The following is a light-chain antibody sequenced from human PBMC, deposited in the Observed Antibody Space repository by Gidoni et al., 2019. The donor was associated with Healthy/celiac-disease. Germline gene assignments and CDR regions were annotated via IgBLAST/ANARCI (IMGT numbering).Light chain of an antibody. CDR1: SSNIGNND. J-gene: IGLJ2*01. Sequence: QSVLTQPPSVSAAPGQKVTVSCSESSSNIGNNDVSWYQHLPGTAPKLLIYDNNKRPSGIPDRFSGSKSGTSATLGITGLQTGDEADYYCATWDSSLSAVVFGGGTKLTVL. CDR2: DNN. CDR3: ATWDSSLSAVV. V-gene: IGLV1-51*01.